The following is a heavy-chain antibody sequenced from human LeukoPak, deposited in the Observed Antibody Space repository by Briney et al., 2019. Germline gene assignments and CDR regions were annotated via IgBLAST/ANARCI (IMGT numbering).Heavy chain of an antibody. V-gene: IGHV3-9*03. J-gene: IGHJ3*02. CDR2: ISWNSFNI. CDR3: AKGTRAVAGTDAFDI. Sequence: PGGSLRLSCAASGFTFDDYAMHWVRQAPGKGLEWVSGISWNSFNIDYADSVKGRLTISRDNAKNSLFLQMNTLRAEDMALYYCAKGTRAVAGTDAFDIWGQGTMVTVSS. D-gene: IGHD6-19*01. CDR1: GFTFDDYA.